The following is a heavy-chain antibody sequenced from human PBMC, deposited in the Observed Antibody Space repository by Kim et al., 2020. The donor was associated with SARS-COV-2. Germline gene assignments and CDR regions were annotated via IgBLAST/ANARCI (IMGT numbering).Heavy chain of an antibody. CDR3: ARAGGYGDYYYYYYGMDV. Sequence: GGSLRLSCAASGFTFSSYAMHWVRQAPGKGLEWVAVISYDGSNKYYADSVKGRFTISRDNSKNTLYLQMNSLRAEDTAVYYCARAGGYGDYYYYYYGMDVWGQGTTVTVSS. J-gene: IGHJ6*02. D-gene: IGHD4-17*01. CDR1: GFTFSSYA. CDR2: ISYDGSNK. V-gene: IGHV3-30*04.